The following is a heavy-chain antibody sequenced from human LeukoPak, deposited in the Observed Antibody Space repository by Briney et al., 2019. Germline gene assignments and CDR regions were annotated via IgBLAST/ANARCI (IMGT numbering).Heavy chain of an antibody. CDR3: ARDHRKYYYDSSGPDY. CDR1: GFTFSSYG. D-gene: IGHD3-22*01. Sequence: GRSLRLSCAASGFTFSSYGMHWVRQAPGKGLEWVAVISYDGSNKYYADSVKGRFTISRDNSKNTLYLQMNSLRAEDTAVYYCARDHRKYYYDSSGPDYWGQGTLVTVSS. V-gene: IGHV3-30*03. CDR2: ISYDGSNK. J-gene: IGHJ4*02.